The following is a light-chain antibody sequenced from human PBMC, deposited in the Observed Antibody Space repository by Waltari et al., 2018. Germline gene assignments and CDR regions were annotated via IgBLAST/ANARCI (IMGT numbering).Light chain of an antibody. CDR1: QGISNS. Sequence: DIQMTQSPSSLSASVGDRVTITCRAGQGISNSLAWFQQKPGKAPKSLIYGASSLQSGVPSKFSGSGSGTDFTLTISGLQAEDFATYYCQQSSSSYTFGPGTKVESK. CDR2: GAS. CDR3: QQSSSSYT. J-gene: IGKJ2*01. V-gene: IGKV1-16*02.